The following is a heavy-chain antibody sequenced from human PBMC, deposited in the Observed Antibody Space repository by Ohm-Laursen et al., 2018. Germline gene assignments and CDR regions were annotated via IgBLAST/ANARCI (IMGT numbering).Heavy chain of an antibody. CDR2: IRYDGSNE. CDR1: GFSFRSYG. CDR3: ARGQYYYDSSGFGFWYFDL. V-gene: IGHV3-33*01. Sequence: SLRFSCTASGFSFRSYGMHWVRHTPGKGLEWIAVIRYDGSNEYYADYLKGRFTISRDNSKNTLYLQMNSLRAEDTAVYYCARGQYYYDSSGFGFWYFDLWGRGTLVTVSS. J-gene: IGHJ2*01. D-gene: IGHD3-22*01.